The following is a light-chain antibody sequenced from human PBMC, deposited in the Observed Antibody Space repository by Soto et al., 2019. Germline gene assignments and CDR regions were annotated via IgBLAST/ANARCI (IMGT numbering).Light chain of an antibody. CDR3: LQYNGYYRT. V-gene: IGKV1-5*01. J-gene: IGKJ1*01. Sequence: DIQMTQSPSTLSASVGDTVTITCRASQTISGWLAWYQQRPGKAPNLLIFDASTLESGVPSRFSGSGSGTTFTLTISSLQSDDFATYYCLQYNGYYRTLGQGTKVDSK. CDR1: QTISGW. CDR2: DAS.